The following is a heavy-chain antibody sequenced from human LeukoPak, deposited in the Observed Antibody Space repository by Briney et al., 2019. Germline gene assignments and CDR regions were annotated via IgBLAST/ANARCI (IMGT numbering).Heavy chain of an antibody. J-gene: IGHJ6*02. CDR2: ISAYNGNT. D-gene: IGHD6-13*01. CDR1: GYTFTSYG. CDR3: ARGAAAAPRDPTYGMDV. V-gene: IGHV1-18*01. Sequence: ASVKVSCKASGYTFTSYGISWVRQAPGQGLEWMGWISAYNGNTNYAQKLQGRVTMTTDTSTSTAYMELRSLRSDDTAVYYCARGAAAAPRDPTYGMDVWGQGTTVTVSS.